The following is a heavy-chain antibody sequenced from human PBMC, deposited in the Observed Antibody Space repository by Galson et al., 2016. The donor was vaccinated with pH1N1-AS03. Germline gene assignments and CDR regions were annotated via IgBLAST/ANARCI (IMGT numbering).Heavy chain of an antibody. CDR3: ARHASPTILSYHFDY. CDR2: FYPSDSDA. CDR1: GYLFTNYW. V-gene: IGHV5-51*07. J-gene: IGHJ4*02. Sequence: QSGAEVKQPGESLRISCKTSGYLFTNYWIGWVHHMPGKGLEWMGIFYPSDSDARYSPPFQGQVTFSADKSTATAYLQWTTLKAADTAIYYCARHASPTILSYHFDYWGRETLVTVSS. D-gene: IGHD1-26*01.